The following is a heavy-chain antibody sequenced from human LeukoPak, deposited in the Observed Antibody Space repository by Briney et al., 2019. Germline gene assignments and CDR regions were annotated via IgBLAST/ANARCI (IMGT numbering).Heavy chain of an antibody. CDR1: GGSVSSYY. J-gene: IGHJ4*02. D-gene: IGHD2-21*01. CDR3: AGASGATETLWDFDL. Sequence: SETLSLTCTVSGGSVSSYYWSWIRQPAGNRLEWIGRIDTSLRTNYNPSLKSRVTMSEDTAKNQVSLDLRSVTAADTAVYFCAGASGATETLWDFDLWGQGILVAVSS. V-gene: IGHV4-4*07. CDR2: IDTSLRT.